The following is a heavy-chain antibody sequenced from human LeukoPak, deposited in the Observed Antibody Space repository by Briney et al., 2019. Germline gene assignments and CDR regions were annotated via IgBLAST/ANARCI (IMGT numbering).Heavy chain of an antibody. CDR1: GFTFSSYA. J-gene: IGHJ4*02. D-gene: IGHD3-22*01. CDR3: ASGPYYYDSSGYDVDY. CDR2: ISGSGGST. V-gene: IGHV3-23*01. Sequence: GGSLRLSCAASGFTFSSYAMSWVRQAPGKGLEWVSAISGSGGSTYYADSVKGRFTISRDNSKNTLYLQMNSLRAEDTAVYYCASGPYYYDSSGYDVDYWGQGTLVTVSS.